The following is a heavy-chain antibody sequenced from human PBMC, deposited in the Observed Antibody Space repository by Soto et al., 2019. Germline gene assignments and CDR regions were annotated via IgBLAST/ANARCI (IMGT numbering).Heavy chain of an antibody. Sequence: GGSLRLSCTASGFTFGDYAMSWFRQAPGKGLEWVGFIRSKAYGGTTEYAASVKGRFTISRDDSKSIAYLQMNSLKTEDTAVYYCTRAGGRIVVVPTKAWFDPWGQGTLVTVSS. J-gene: IGHJ5*02. CDR3: TRAGGRIVVVPTKAWFDP. D-gene: IGHD2-2*01. CDR1: GFTFGDYA. V-gene: IGHV3-49*03. CDR2: IRSKAYGGTT.